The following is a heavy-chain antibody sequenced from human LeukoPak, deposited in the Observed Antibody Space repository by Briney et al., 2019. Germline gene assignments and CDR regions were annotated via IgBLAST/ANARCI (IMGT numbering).Heavy chain of an antibody. Sequence: GGSLRLSCAASGFTFSTFWMTWVRQAPGKGLEWVANIKQDGSEEYYVDSVKGRFTISRDNAQNSLYLQMNSLRAEDTAVYYCARGGWNRDYWGQGTLVTVSS. D-gene: IGHD1-1*01. J-gene: IGHJ4*02. CDR2: IKQDGSEE. CDR1: GFTFSTFW. V-gene: IGHV3-7*01. CDR3: ARGGWNRDY.